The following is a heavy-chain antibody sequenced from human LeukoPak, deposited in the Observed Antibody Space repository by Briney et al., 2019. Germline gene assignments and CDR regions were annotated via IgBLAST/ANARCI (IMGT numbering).Heavy chain of an antibody. Sequence: SEALSLTCTVSGGSISSSTYYWGWIRQPPGKGLEWIGSISDSGNIYYNPALKSRVTISVHTTKNQFSLKLSSVTAADTAVYYCARQRRLELPDYWGQGTLVTVSS. CDR3: ARQRRLELPDY. CDR2: ISDSGNI. CDR1: GGSISSSTYY. V-gene: IGHV4-39*01. J-gene: IGHJ4*02. D-gene: IGHD3-16*01.